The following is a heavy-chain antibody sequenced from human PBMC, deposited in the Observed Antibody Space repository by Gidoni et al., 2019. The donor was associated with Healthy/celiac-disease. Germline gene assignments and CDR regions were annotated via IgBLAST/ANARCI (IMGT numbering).Heavy chain of an antibody. V-gene: IGHV3-48*03. CDR1: GFTFSSYE. CDR2: ISSSGSTI. D-gene: IGHD5-12*01. CDR3: AREIEMATTTSAFDI. J-gene: IGHJ3*02. Sequence: EVQLVESGGGLVQPGGSLRLSCAASGFTFSSYEMNWVRQAPGKGLEGVSYISSSGSTIYYADSVKGRFTISRDNAKNSLYLQMNSLRAEDTAVYYCAREIEMATTTSAFDIWGQGTMVTVSS.